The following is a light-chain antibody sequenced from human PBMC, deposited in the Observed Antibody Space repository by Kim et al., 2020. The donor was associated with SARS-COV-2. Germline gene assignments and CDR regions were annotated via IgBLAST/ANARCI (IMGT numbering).Light chain of an antibody. V-gene: IGLV1-44*01. J-gene: IGLJ7*01. Sequence: QSVLTQPPSASGTPGQRVTISCSGSLSNIGSNVVSWYQQHPGTPPKLVIYNNNQRPSGVPARFSASKSGTSASLTISWLQSEDEADYFCEAWDGSPNAAVFGGGTQVTVL. CDR1: LSNIGSNV. CDR2: NNN. CDR3: EAWDGSPNAAV.